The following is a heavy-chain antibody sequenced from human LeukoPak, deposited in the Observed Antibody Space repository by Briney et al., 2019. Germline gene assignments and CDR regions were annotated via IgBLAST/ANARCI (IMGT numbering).Heavy chain of an antibody. Sequence: GGSLRLSCAASEFTFSIYAMSWVSQAPGKGLEWVSTISGSGVSTYYADSVKGRVTISRDNSKNTLYLQMDSLRAEDTAVYYCAKGTTVVSDNAFDIWGQGTMVTVSS. CDR1: EFTFSIYA. CDR3: AKGTTVVSDNAFDI. D-gene: IGHD4-23*01. J-gene: IGHJ3*02. V-gene: IGHV3-23*01. CDR2: ISGSGVST.